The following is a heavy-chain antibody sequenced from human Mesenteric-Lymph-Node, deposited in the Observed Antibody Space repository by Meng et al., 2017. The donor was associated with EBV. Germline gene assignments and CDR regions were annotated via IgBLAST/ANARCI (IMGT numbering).Heavy chain of an antibody. CDR2: IHYSGST. Sequence: QVQRQDSGPGLVKPSETLSLTCTVSGGSVTSGSYYWNWIRQPPGKRLEWIGYIHYSGSTNYNPSLKSQITISVDTSKNQLSLRVSHVTAADTAVYYCARGRRGVQYFDFWGQGALVTVSS. J-gene: IGHJ4*02. CDR1: GGSVTSGSYY. D-gene: IGHD1-1*01. CDR3: ARGRRGVQYFDF. V-gene: IGHV4-61*01.